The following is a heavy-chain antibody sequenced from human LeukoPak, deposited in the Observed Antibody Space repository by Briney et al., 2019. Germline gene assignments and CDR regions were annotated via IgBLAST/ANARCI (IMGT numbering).Heavy chain of an antibody. J-gene: IGHJ3*02. CDR2: IYTSGST. CDR3: ARANPHIAAAGITLDAFDI. Sequence: NPSQTLSLTCTVSGGSISSGSYYWSWIRQPAGKGLEWIGRIYTSGSTNYNPSLKSRVTISVDTSKNQFSLKLSSVTAADTAVYYCARANPHIAAAGITLDAFDIWGQGTMVTVSS. CDR1: GGSISSGSYY. D-gene: IGHD6-13*01. V-gene: IGHV4-61*02.